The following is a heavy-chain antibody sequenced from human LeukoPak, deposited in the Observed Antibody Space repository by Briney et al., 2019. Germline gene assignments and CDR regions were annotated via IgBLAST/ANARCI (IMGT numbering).Heavy chain of an antibody. V-gene: IGHV3-30-3*01. CDR3: ATSPGNSGYDEEPLYYYYYMDV. D-gene: IGHD5-12*01. J-gene: IGHJ6*03. CDR2: ISYDGSNK. Sequence: GRSLRLSCAASGFTFSSYAMYWVRQAPGKGLEWVAIISYDGSNKYYADSVRGRFTISRDNSKNTLYLQMNSLRAEDTAVFYCATSPGNSGYDEEPLYYYYYMDVWGKGTTVTVSS. CDR1: GFTFSSYA.